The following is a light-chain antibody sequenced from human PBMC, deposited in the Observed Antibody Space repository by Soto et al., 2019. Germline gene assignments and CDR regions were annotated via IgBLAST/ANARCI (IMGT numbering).Light chain of an antibody. CDR2: DAS. J-gene: IGKJ2*02. CDR3: QQYKNWPPWT. V-gene: IGKV3D-15*01. CDR1: ESVSSN. Sequence: EIVMTQSPATLSVSPGERATLSCRATESVSSNLAWYQQKPGQAPRLLMYDASTRANGIPARFSGSGFGTEFTLTISSLQSEDFAVYYCQQYKNWPPWTFGQGTKLEIK.